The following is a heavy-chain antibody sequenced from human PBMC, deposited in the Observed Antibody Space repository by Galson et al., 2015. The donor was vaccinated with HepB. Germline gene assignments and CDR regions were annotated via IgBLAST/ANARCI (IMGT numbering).Heavy chain of an antibody. Sequence: PALVKPTQTLTLTCSFSGFSLSTTGVGVGWIRQPPGKALEWLAVIYWDDDKRYSPLLRSRLTITKDTSKNQVVLTMTNMDPLDTATYYCAHRRSLRSYYNSGDLDYWGQGTLVTVSS. D-gene: IGHD3-10*01. CDR2: IYWDDDK. J-gene: IGHJ4*02. V-gene: IGHV2-5*02. CDR1: GFSLSTTGVG. CDR3: AHRRSLRSYYNSGDLDY.